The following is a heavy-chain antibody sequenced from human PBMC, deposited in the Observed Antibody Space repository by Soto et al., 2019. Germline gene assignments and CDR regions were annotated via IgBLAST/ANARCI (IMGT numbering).Heavy chain of an antibody. CDR3: AKDQGGSWRIWYYYYGMDV. Sequence: PGGSLRLSCAASGFTFSSYGMHWVRQAPGKGLEWVAVISYDGSNKYYADSVKGRFTISRDNSKNTLYLQMNSLRAEDTAVYYCAKDQGGSWRIWYYYYGMDVWGQGTTVTVSS. CDR2: ISYDGSNK. J-gene: IGHJ6*02. CDR1: GFTFSSYG. V-gene: IGHV3-30*18. D-gene: IGHD6-13*01.